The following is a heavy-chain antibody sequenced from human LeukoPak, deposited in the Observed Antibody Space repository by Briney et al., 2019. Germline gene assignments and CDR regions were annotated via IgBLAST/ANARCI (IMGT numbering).Heavy chain of an antibody. Sequence: GESLKIPCRGSGYSFTSYWIGWVRQMPGKGLEWMGIIYPGDSDTKYSPSFQGQVTISADKSISTAYLQWSSLKASDTAMYYCARRSSSWDRYDNWGQGTLDTVSS. CDR3: ARRSSSWDRYDN. J-gene: IGHJ4*02. CDR1: GYSFTSYW. D-gene: IGHD6-13*01. V-gene: IGHV5-51*01. CDR2: IYPGDSDT.